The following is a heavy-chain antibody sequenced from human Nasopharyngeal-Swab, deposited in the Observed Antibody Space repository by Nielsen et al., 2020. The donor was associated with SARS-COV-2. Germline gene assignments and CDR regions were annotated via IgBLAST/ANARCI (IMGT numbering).Heavy chain of an antibody. D-gene: IGHD2-21*02. CDR2: IYYSGST. CDR1: GGSIGSYY. CDR3: ARHVPMVTARGDAFDI. V-gene: IGHV4-59*08. J-gene: IGHJ3*02. Sequence: SETLSLTCTVSGGSIGSYYWSWIRQPPGKGLEWIGYIYYSGSTNYNPSLKSRVTISVDTSKNQFSLKLSSVTAADTAVYYCARHVPMVTARGDAFDIWGQGTMVTVSS.